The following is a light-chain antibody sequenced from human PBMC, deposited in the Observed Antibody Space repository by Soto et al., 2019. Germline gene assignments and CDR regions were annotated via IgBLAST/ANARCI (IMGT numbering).Light chain of an antibody. Sequence: GDRVTITCRASQGIRNDLGWYQQKPGKAPKRLIYAASSLQSGVPDRFSGSGSGTDFNLTISSLQAEDVAVYYCQQYYSTPLTFGGGTKVDIK. CDR2: AAS. J-gene: IGKJ4*01. V-gene: IGKV1-17*01. CDR3: QQYYSTPLT. CDR1: QGIRND.